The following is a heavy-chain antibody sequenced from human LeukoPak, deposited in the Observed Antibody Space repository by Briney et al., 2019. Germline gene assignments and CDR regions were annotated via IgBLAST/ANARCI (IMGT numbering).Heavy chain of an antibody. CDR3: ARFYGMVRGVISYYYYGMAV. D-gene: IGHD3-10*01. V-gene: IGHV3-33*01. J-gene: IGHJ6*02. Sequence: GVSLRLSCAASGFTFSSYGMHWVRQAPGKGLEGVAVIWYDGSNKYYADSVKGRFTISRDNSKNTLYLQMNSLRAEDTAVYYCARFYGMVRGVISYYYYGMAVWGQGTTVTVPS. CDR1: GFTFSSYG. CDR2: IWYDGSNK.